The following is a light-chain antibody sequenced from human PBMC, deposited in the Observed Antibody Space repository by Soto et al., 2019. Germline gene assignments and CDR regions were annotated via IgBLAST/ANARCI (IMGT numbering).Light chain of an antibody. V-gene: IGLV1-47*02. CDR1: SSNIGSNY. CDR3: AAWDDRRSGVV. Sequence: QAVVTQPPSASGTPGQRVTISCSGSSSNIGSNYVFWYQQRPGTAHKLLIYSTYHRTSGVPDRISGSKSGTSASLAISGLRCEDEADYYCAAWDDRRSGVVFAGGTKLTVL. CDR2: STY. J-gene: IGLJ2*01.